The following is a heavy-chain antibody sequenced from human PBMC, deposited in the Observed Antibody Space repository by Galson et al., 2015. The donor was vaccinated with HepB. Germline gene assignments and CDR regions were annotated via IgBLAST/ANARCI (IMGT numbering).Heavy chain of an antibody. J-gene: IGHJ3*02. CDR2: IKQDGSEK. V-gene: IGHV3-7*01. Sequence: SLRLSCAASGFTFSSYWMSWVRQAPGKGLEWVANIKQDGSEKYYVDSVKGRFTISRDNAKNSLYLQMNSLRAEDTAVYYCARVVVSEGDAFDIWGQGTMVTVSS. D-gene: IGHD2-15*01. CDR3: ARVVVSEGDAFDI. CDR1: GFTFSSYW.